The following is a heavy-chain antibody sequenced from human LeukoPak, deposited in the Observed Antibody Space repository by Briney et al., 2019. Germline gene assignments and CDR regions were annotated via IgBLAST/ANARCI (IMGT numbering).Heavy chain of an antibody. CDR3: ARVYCSSTSCYNCDY. D-gene: IGHD2-2*02. Sequence: ASETLSLTCTVSGGSISSYYWSWIRQPPGKGLEWIGHIYYSGSTNYNPSLKSRVTISVDTSKNQFSLKLSSVTAADTAVYYCARVYCSSTSCYNCDYWGQGTLVTVSS. V-gene: IGHV4-59*08. CDR1: GGSISSYY. CDR2: IYYSGST. J-gene: IGHJ4*02.